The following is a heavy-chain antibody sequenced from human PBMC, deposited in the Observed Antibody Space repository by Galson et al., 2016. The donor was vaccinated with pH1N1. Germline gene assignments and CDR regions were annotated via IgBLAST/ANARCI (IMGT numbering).Heavy chain of an antibody. CDR3: ARENYADYTTASAFDI. V-gene: IGHV3-48*03. CDR2: ISSGGSTI. Sequence: SLRLSCAASGFTFSNYEMIWARQAPGKGLEWISYISSGGSTIYYADSVRGRFTSSIDNAKDSLYLHMSSLRAEDTAVYYCARENYADYTTASAFDIWGQGTMVTVS. J-gene: IGHJ3*02. D-gene: IGHD4-17*01. CDR1: GFTFSNYE.